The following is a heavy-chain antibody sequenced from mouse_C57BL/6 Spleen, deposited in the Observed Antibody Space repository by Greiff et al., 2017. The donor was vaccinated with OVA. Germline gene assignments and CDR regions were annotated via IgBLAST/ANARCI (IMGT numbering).Heavy chain of an antibody. V-gene: IGHV1-50*01. CDR1: GYTFTSYW. D-gene: IGHD1-1*01. CDR3: ARRGPYYGSSYAMDY. CDR2: LDPSDSYT. J-gene: IGHJ4*01. Sequence: QVQLQQPGAELVKPGASVKLSCKASGYTFTSYWMQWVKQRPGQGLEWIGELDPSDSYTNYNQKFKGKATLTVDTSSSTAYMQLSSLTSEDSAVYYCARRGPYYGSSYAMDYWGQGTSVTVSS.